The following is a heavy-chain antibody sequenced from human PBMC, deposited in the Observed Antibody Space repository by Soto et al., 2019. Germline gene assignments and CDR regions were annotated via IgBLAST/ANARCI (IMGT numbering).Heavy chain of an antibody. D-gene: IGHD3-10*01. V-gene: IGHV3-23*01. Sequence: GGSLRLSCVASGLTFTTHAMSWVRQSPGKGLEWVSTFSGSGGNIYYAEAVKGRLTISRDDSKNTLYLQMNSLRVEDTAVYYCAKDPPWTVGPLAMDVWGQGTTVTVSS. J-gene: IGHJ6*02. CDR3: AKDPPWTVGPLAMDV. CDR2: FSGSGGNI. CDR1: GLTFTTHA.